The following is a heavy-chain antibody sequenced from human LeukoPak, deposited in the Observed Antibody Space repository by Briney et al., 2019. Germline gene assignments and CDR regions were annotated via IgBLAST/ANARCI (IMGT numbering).Heavy chain of an antibody. CDR3: SKDDCVNGICYFDK. CDR1: GFTFSSYT. Sequence: GGSLRLSCAASGFTFSSYTMNWVRQAPGKGLEWVSSISGSSSTYIYYADSVKGRFTISRDSSKNTMYLQMNNLRAEDTAVYYCSKDDCVNGICYFDKWGQGTLVTVSS. J-gene: IGHJ4*02. D-gene: IGHD2-8*01. CDR2: ISGSSSTYI. V-gene: IGHV3-21*04.